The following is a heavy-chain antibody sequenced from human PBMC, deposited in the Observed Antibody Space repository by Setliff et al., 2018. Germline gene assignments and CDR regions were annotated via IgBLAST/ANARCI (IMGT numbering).Heavy chain of an antibody. CDR1: GSSIISDYY. Sequence: SETLSLTCAVSGSSIISDYYWVWIRQPPGRGLEWIGGIFQSGNTYYDPSLKSRVTISVDTSKNQFSLKVNSVTAADTAVYYCATLLANYGSGMDVWGQGTTVTVS. CDR2: IFQSGNT. J-gene: IGHJ6*02. CDR3: ATLLANYGSGMDV. D-gene: IGHD3-10*01. V-gene: IGHV4-38-2*01.